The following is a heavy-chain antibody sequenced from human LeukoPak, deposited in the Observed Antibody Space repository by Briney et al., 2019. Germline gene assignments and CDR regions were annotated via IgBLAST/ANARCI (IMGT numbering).Heavy chain of an antibody. CDR3: AKDAILTVYYFDY. CDR2: ISGSGGST. J-gene: IGHJ4*02. D-gene: IGHD3-9*01. CDR1: RFAFSSYA. Sequence: GGSLRLSCAASRFAFSSYAMSWVRQAPGKGLEWVSAISGSGGSTYYADSVKGRFTISRDNSKNTLYLQMNSLRAEDTAVYYCAKDAILTVYYFDYWGQGTLVTVSS. V-gene: IGHV3-23*01.